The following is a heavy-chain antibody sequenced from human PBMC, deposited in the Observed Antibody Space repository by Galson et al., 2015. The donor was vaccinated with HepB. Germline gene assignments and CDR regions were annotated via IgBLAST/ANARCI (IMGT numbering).Heavy chain of an antibody. CDR3: ASLVDTGGIDY. CDR2: ISSSSSTI. J-gene: IGHJ4*02. D-gene: IGHD5-18*01. CDR1: GFTFSSYS. Sequence: SLRLSCAASGFTFSSYSMNWVRQAPGKGLEWVSYISSSSSTIYYADSVKGRFTISRDNAKNSLYLQMNSLRAEDTAVYYCASLVDTGGIDYWGQGTLVTGSS. V-gene: IGHV3-48*04.